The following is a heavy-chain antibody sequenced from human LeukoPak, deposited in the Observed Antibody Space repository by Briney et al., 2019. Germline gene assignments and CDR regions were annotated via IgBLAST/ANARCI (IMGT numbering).Heavy chain of an antibody. V-gene: IGHV3-7*01. Sequence: PGGSLRLSCAASGFTFSSYWMSWVGQAPGKGREWLANIKQDGSEKYYVDSVKGRFTISRDNAKNSLYLQMNSLRAEDTAVYYCARDRTAVTIFGVVIGYWGQGTLVTVSS. J-gene: IGHJ4*02. D-gene: IGHD3-3*01. CDR2: IKQDGSEK. CDR1: GFTFSSYW. CDR3: ARDRTAVTIFGVVIGY.